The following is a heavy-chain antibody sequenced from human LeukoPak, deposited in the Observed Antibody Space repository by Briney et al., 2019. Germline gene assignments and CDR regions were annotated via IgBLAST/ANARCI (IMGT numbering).Heavy chain of an antibody. CDR3: AKDRYSYAFEYSDS. CDR2: ISNDGSKK. CDR1: GFTFSSYG. Sequence: GGSLRLSCAASGFTFSSYGMHWVRQAPGKGLDWVAVISNDGSKKYYADSVKGRFTISRDNSKNTLSLQVSSLRTEDTAVYYCAKDRYSYAFEYSDSWGQGTLVTVSS. D-gene: IGHD5-18*01. V-gene: IGHV3-30*18. J-gene: IGHJ4*02.